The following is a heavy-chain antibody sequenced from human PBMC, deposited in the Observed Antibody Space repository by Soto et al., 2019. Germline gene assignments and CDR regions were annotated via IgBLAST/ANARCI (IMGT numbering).Heavy chain of an antibody. D-gene: IGHD3-16*01. V-gene: IGHV1-18*01. CDR2: ISAYNGNT. CDR3: ARGGTPIYY. J-gene: IGHJ4*02. Sequence: ASVKVSCTPSSYTFTNFGLSWVRQAPGQGLEWMGWISAYNGNTNYAQNFQGRVTMTTDTSTSTAYMELRSLRSDDTAVYYCARGGTPIYYWGQGIPVTVSS. CDR1: SYTFTNFG.